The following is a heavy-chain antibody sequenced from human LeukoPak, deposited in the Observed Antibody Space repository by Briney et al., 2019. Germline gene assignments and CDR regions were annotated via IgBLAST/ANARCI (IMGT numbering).Heavy chain of an antibody. CDR3: AKDLITMVRGVINYYYYYGMDV. V-gene: IGHV3-30*18. D-gene: IGHD3-10*01. J-gene: IGHJ6*02. CDR2: ISNDGSNK. Sequence: GSLRLSCAASGFTFSSYGLHWVRQAPGKGVEWVAVISNDGSNKYYADSVKGRFTISRDNSKNTLYLQMNSLRAEDTAVYYCAKDLITMVRGVINYYYYYGMDVWGQGTTVTVSS. CDR1: GFTFSSYG.